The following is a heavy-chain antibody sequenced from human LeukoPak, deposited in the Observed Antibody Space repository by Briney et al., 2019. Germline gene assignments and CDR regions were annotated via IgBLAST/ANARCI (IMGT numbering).Heavy chain of an antibody. Sequence: PSETLSLTCTVSGASVTNYHWSWVRQPAGKGLEWIGRLMTSGYTDYNPSLKSRVTISVDKSMNQFSLRLTSVAPAGTAVYYCASVEIPATGAFDYWGQGTLVTVSS. D-gene: IGHD1-14*01. CDR1: GASVTNYH. V-gene: IGHV4-4*07. J-gene: IGHJ4*02. CDR3: ASVEIPATGAFDY. CDR2: LMTSGYT.